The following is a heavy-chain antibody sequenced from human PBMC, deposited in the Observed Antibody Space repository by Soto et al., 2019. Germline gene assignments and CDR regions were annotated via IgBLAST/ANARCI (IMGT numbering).Heavy chain of an antibody. V-gene: IGHV3-33*01. CDR1: GFTFSSYG. D-gene: IGHD3-22*01. J-gene: IGHJ6*03. CDR2: IWYDGSNK. CDR3: ATKYYYDSSGYSYYYYYMDV. Sequence: GSLRLSCAASGFTFSSYGMHWVRQAPGKGLEWVADIWYDGSNKYHADSVKGRFTISRDNSKNTLYLQMNSLRAEDTAVYYCATKYYYDSSGYSYYYYYMDVWGKGTTVTVSS.